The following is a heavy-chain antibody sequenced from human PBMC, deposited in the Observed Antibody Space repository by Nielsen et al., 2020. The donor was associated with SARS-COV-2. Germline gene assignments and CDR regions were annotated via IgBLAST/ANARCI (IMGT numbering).Heavy chain of an antibody. Sequence: WIRQPPGKGLEWVSAISGSGGSTYYADSVKGRFTISRDNSKNTLYLQMNSLRAEDTAVYYCAKEIGLLWLGGPNWFDPWGQGTLVTVSS. V-gene: IGHV3-23*01. CDR3: AKEIGLLWLGGPNWFDP. D-gene: IGHD3-10*01. J-gene: IGHJ5*02. CDR2: ISGSGGST.